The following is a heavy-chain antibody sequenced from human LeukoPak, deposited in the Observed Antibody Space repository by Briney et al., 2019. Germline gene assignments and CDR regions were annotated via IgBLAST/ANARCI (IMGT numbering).Heavy chain of an antibody. CDR2: TSYDGSNK. Sequence: GRSLRLSCAASGFTFSYYGMRWVRQAPGKGLEWVAVTSYDGSNKHYADSVKGRFTISRDNSKNTLYLQMNSLRAEDTAVYYCAKEDGDMGDAFDIWGQGTMVTVSS. V-gene: IGHV3-30*18. D-gene: IGHD4-17*01. CDR3: AKEDGDMGDAFDI. CDR1: GFTFSYYG. J-gene: IGHJ3*02.